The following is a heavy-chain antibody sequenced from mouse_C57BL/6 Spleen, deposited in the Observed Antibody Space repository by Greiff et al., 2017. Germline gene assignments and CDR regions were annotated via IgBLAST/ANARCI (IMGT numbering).Heavy chain of an antibody. CDR2: IYPGSGST. Sequence: QVQLQQPGAELVKPGASVKMSCKASGYTFTSYWITWVKQRPGQGLEWIGDIYPGSGSTNYNEKFKSKATLTVDTSSSTAYMQLSSLTSEDSAVYCGARWDTTVVATNYFDYWGQVTTLTVSS. CDR1: GYTFTSYW. V-gene: IGHV1-55*01. D-gene: IGHD1-1*01. CDR3: ARWDTTVVATNYFDY. J-gene: IGHJ2*01.